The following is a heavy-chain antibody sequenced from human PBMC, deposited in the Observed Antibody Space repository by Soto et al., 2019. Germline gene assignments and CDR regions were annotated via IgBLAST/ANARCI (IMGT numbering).Heavy chain of an antibody. D-gene: IGHD3-10*01. V-gene: IGHV4-59*01. CDR1: GGSISSYY. Sequence: QVQLQESGPRLVKPSETLPLTCSVSGGSISSYYWSWIRKPPGKGLEWIGYVYYTGTTKYNPSLKSRLTISVDTSKNQFSLRLNSVTAADTAIYYCARDQQMGRLDPWGQGTLVTVSS. J-gene: IGHJ5*02. CDR3: ARDQQMGRLDP. CDR2: VYYTGTT.